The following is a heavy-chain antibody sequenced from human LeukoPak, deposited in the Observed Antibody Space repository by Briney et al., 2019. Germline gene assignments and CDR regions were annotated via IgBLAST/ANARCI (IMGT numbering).Heavy chain of an antibody. CDR2: IYYIGST. Sequence: PSQTLSLTCTVSVGSISSGGYYWSWIRQHPGKGLEWIGYIYYIGSTYYNPSLKSRVTISVDTSKNQFSLKLSSVTAADTAVYYCARARPNYDILTGYPPNYFDYWGQGTLVTVSS. CDR1: VGSISSGGYY. D-gene: IGHD3-9*01. CDR3: ARARPNYDILTGYPPNYFDY. J-gene: IGHJ4*02. V-gene: IGHV4-31*03.